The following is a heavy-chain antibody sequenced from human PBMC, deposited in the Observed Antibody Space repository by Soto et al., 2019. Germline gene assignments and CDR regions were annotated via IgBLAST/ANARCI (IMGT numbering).Heavy chain of an antibody. J-gene: IGHJ4*02. V-gene: IGHV3-23*01. CDR2: ISASGGGT. Sequence: EVQLLESGGGLVQPGGSLRLSCAASGFTCSSDAMSWVRQAPGKGLEWVSTISASGGGTDYADAEKGRFPIYRDNSKNTLYLHMNCLRAEDTAVYYCAKVGSSWSYFDYWGQGTLVTVSA. CDR1: GFTCSSDA. CDR3: AKVGSSWSYFDY. D-gene: IGHD6-13*01.